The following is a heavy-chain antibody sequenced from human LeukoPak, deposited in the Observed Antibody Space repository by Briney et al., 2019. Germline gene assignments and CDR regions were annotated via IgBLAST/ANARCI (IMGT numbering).Heavy chain of an antibody. V-gene: IGHV3-53*01. CDR1: GFTFSSYA. CDR3: AASYGVPGLFDY. Sequence: GGSLRLSCAASGFTFSSYAMSWVRQAPGKGLEWVSVIYSGGSTYYADSVKGRFTISRDNSKNTLYLQMNSLRAEDTAVYYCAASYGVPGLFDYWGQGTLVTVSS. D-gene: IGHD2-15*01. J-gene: IGHJ4*02. CDR2: IYSGGST.